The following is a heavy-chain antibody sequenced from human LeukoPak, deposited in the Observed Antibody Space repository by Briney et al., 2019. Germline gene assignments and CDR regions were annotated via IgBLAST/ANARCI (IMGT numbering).Heavy chain of an antibody. CDR1: GFTFSSYE. D-gene: IGHD1-26*01. Sequence: PGGSLRLSCAASGFTFSSYEMNWVRQAPGNGLEWVSYISSGGSTVHYADSVKGRFTISRDNAKNSLYLQMNSLRAEDTAVYYCARVIIVGATGIWGQGTMVTVSS. V-gene: IGHV3-48*03. CDR3: ARVIIVGATGI. J-gene: IGHJ3*02. CDR2: ISSGGSTV.